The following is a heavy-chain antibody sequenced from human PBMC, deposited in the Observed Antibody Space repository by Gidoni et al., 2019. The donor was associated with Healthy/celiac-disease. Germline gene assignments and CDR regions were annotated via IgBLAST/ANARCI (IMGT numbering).Heavy chain of an antibody. Sequence: QVQLQESGPGLVKPSGTLSLTFAVSGGPISSSNWWSWVRQPRGKGLEWIGEIYHSGSTNYNPSLKSRVTISVDKSKNQFSLKLSSVTAADTAVYYCAQIVVVLGDYYGMDVWGQGTTVTVSS. CDR1: GGPISSSNW. CDR3: AQIVVVLGDYYGMDV. V-gene: IGHV4-4*02. J-gene: IGHJ6*02. D-gene: IGHD3-22*01. CDR2: IYHSGST.